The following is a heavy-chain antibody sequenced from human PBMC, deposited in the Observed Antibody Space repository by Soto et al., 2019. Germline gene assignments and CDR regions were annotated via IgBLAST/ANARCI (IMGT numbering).Heavy chain of an antibody. CDR3: ARQGYCSGGSCYSDYYYGMDV. J-gene: IGHJ6*02. Sequence: GESLKISCKGSGYSFTSYWIGWVRQMPGKGLEWMGIIYPGDSDTRYSPSFQGQVTISADKSISTAHLQWSSLKASDTAIYYCARQGYCSGGSCYSDYYYGMDVWGQGTTVTVSS. CDR1: GYSFTSYW. CDR2: IYPGDSDT. V-gene: IGHV5-51*01. D-gene: IGHD2-15*01.